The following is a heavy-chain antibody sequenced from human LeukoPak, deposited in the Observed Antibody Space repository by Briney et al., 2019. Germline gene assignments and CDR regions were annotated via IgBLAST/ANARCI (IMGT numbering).Heavy chain of an antibody. CDR2: IYTSGGT. CDR3: ARGHTYYDLWSGPNYYFYYMDV. D-gene: IGHD3-3*01. J-gene: IGHJ6*03. V-gene: IGHV4-61*02. CDR1: GGSISSGSYY. Sequence: TLSLTCTDSGGSISSGSYYWSWIRQPAGKGLEWIGRIYTSGGTNYNPSLKSRVTISVDTSKNQFSLKLSSVTAADTAVYYCARGHTYYDLWSGPNYYFYYMDVWGKGTTVTVSS.